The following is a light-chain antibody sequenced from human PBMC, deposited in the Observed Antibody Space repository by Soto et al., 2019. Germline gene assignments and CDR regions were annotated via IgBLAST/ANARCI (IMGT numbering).Light chain of an antibody. J-gene: IGLJ1*01. CDR1: SSNIGSNT. Sequence: QSVLTQPPSASGTPGQRVTISCSGSSSNIGSNTVNWYQQLPGTAPKLLIYSNNQRPSGVPDRFSGSKSGTSASLAISGLQSEDADDYYCAAWDDSLNGSYVFGTGTQLTVL. CDR3: AAWDDSLNGSYV. CDR2: SNN. V-gene: IGLV1-44*01.